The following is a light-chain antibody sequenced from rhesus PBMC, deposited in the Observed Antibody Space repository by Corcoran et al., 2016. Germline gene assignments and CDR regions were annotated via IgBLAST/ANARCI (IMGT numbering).Light chain of an antibody. Sequence: DIQMTQSPSSLSASVGDTVTITCRASQDIKNYLAWYQQRPGKAPKSLINSASNLEGGVPSRFSCSGSGTDFSPTISSLQPEDFATYYCQQHNTYPTFGQGTKVEIK. CDR1: QDIKNY. V-gene: IGKV1S14*01. J-gene: IGKJ1*01. CDR2: SAS. CDR3: QQHNTYPT.